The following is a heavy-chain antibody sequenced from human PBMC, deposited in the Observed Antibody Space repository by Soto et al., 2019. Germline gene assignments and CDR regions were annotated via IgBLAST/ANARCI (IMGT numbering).Heavy chain of an antibody. CDR2: ISAYNGNT. Sequence: ASVKVSCKASGYTFTSYGISWVRQAPGQGLEWMGWISAYNGNTNYAQKLQGRVTMTTDTSTSTAYMELRSLRSDDTAVYYCARDLARSRGWDSAEVGYWGQGTLVTVSS. CDR1: GYTFTSYG. J-gene: IGHJ4*02. D-gene: IGHD6-19*01. CDR3: ARDLARSRGWDSAEVGY. V-gene: IGHV1-18*01.